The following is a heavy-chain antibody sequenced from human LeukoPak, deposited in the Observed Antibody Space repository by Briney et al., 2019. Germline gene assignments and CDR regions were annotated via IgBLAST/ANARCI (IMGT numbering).Heavy chain of an antibody. D-gene: IGHD3-22*01. CDR1: GFTFSSYG. V-gene: IGHV3-30*03. CDR2: ISYDGSHK. CDR3: ARSVGSYYGDL. J-gene: IGHJ5*02. Sequence: PGGSLRLSCAASGFTFSSYGMHWVRQAPGKGLEWVAVISYDGSHKYYADSVKGRFTISRDNSKNTLYLQMNSLRAEDTAVYYCARSVGSYYGDLWGQGTLVTVSS.